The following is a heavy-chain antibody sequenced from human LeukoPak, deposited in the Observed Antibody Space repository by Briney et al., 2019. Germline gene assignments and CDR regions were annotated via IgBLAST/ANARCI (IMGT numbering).Heavy chain of an antibody. D-gene: IGHD6-13*01. CDR2: IKQDGSEK. Sequence: GGSLRLSCAASGFTFSSYWRSWVRQAPGKGLEWVANIKQDGSEKYYVDSVEGRFTISRDNAKNSLYLQMNSLRAEDTAVYYCARAKSRQQLVLTFDYWGQGTLVTVSS. CDR3: ARAKSRQQLVLTFDY. J-gene: IGHJ4*02. CDR1: GFTFSSYW. V-gene: IGHV3-7*03.